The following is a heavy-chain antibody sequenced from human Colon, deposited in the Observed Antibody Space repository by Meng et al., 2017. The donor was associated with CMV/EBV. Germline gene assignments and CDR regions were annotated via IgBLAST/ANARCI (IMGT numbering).Heavy chain of an antibody. J-gene: IGHJ5*02. D-gene: IGHD6-13*01. CDR1: NDTITRFG. CDR3: ARDDQQVAPGFDP. V-gene: IGHV1-18*01. Sequence: ASVKVSCKASNDTITRFGINWVRQAPGQGLEWMGWISPYNGYTNYARKFRGRVTMTTDTSTSTAYMELRSLRSDDTAVYYCARDDQQVAPGFDPWGQGTLVTVSS. CDR2: ISPYNGYT.